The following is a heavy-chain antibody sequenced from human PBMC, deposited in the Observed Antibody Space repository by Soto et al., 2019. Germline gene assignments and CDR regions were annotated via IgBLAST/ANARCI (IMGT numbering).Heavy chain of an antibody. V-gene: IGHV4-59*08. D-gene: IGHD2-15*01. J-gene: IGHJ4*02. Sequence: SETLSLTCTVSGGSISSYYWSWIRQPPGKGLEWIGYIYYSGSTNYNPSLKSRVTISVDTSKNQFSLKLSSVTAADTAVYYCARLSTEGYCSGGSCYPYYFDHWGQGTRVTVSS. CDR1: GGSISSYY. CDR3: ARLSTEGYCSGGSCYPYYFDH. CDR2: IYYSGST.